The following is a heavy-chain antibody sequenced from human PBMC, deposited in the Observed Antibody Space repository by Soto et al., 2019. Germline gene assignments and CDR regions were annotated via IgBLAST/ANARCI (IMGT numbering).Heavy chain of an antibody. D-gene: IGHD3-10*01. CDR3: ANLGGFYGWDDAFDI. V-gene: IGHV4-31*03. CDR1: GGSISSGGYY. Sequence: QVQLQESGPGLVKPSQTLSLTCTVSGGSISSGGYYWSWIRQHPGKGLEWIGYIYYSGSTYYNPSLKSRVTISVDTSKNQFSLKLSSVTAADTAVYYCANLGGFYGWDDAFDIWGQGTMVTVSS. J-gene: IGHJ3*02. CDR2: IYYSGST.